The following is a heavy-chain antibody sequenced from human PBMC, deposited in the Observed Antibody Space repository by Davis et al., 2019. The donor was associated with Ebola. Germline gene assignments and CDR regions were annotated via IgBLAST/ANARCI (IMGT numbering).Heavy chain of an antibody. CDR3: TTSTAMVTVLDFDY. J-gene: IGHJ4*02. V-gene: IGHV3-49*04. D-gene: IGHD5-18*01. CDR1: GFTFGDYA. CDR2: IRSKAYGGTT. Sequence: GESLKISCTASGFTFGDYAMSWVRQAPGKGLEWVGFIRSKAYGGTTEYAASVKGRFTISRDDSKSIAYLQMNSLKTEDTAVYYCTTSTAMVTVLDFDYWGQGTLVTVSS.